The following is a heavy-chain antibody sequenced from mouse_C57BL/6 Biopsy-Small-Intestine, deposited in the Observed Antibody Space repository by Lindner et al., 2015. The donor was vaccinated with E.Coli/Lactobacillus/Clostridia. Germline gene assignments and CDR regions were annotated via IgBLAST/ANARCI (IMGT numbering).Heavy chain of an antibody. CDR2: SNGGNGNT. CDR1: GYTLNSNA. CDR3: ARGIDSGSWLVDY. D-gene: IGHD1-1*02. Sequence: SVKVSCKATGYTLNSNAIHWVRQAPGQRLEWLGCSNGGNGNTAYSQKFQGRVTFSRDTSANTAYMELSTLRSEDTAVYYCARGIDSGSWLVDYWGRGTLVTVSS. J-gene: IGHJ4*01. V-gene: IGHV1-14*01.